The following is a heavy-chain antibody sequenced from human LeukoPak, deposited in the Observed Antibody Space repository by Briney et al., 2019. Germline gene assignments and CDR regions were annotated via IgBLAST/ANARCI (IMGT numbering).Heavy chain of an antibody. D-gene: IGHD3-3*01. CDR3: ARDTDDFQGLDI. CDR1: GFTFTNYW. CDR2: IKQDRSEK. Sequence: GGSLRLSCAASGFTFTNYWMSWVRQAPGKGLELVANIKQDRSEKYYVDSVKGRFTISRDNAENSLYLQMNSLRVEDTAVYYCARDTDDFQGLDIWGQGTVVTVSS. J-gene: IGHJ3*02. V-gene: IGHV3-7*01.